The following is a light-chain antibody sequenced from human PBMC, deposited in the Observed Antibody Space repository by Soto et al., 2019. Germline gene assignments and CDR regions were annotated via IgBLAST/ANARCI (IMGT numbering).Light chain of an antibody. CDR1: QSISSW. CDR3: QQYNSYPIT. J-gene: IGKJ5*01. V-gene: IGKV1-5*03. CDR2: KAS. Sequence: DIQMTQSPSTLSASVGDRVTITCRASQSISSWLAWYQQKPGKAPKLLIYKASSLESGVPSRFSGSGSGTELTLTISSLQPDDFATYSCQQYNSYPITFGQGTRLEIK.